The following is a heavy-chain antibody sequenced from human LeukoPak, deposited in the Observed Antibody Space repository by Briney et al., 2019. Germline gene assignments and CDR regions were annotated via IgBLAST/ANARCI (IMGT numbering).Heavy chain of an antibody. D-gene: IGHD1-7*01. J-gene: IGHJ4*02. CDR2: ISAYNGNT. V-gene: IGHV1-18*01. Sequence: ASVKVSCKASGYTFTSYGISWVRQAPGQGLEWMGWISAYNGNTNYAQKLRGRVTMTTDTSTSTAYMELRSLRSDDTAVYYCAREKLRITGTPGLFDYWGQGTLVTVSS. CDR1: GYTFTSYG. CDR3: AREKLRITGTPGLFDY.